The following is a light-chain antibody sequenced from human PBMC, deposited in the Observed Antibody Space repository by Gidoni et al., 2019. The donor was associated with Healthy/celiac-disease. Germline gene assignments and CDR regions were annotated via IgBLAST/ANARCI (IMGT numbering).Light chain of an antibody. CDR3: QQRSNWPT. J-gene: IGKJ4*01. Sequence: IVLTQSPSTLSLSPGERATLHCRASQSVSSYLAWYQQKPGQAPRLLIYEESNRATGIPARCSGSGSGTDFTLTISSLEPEDFAVYYCQQRSNWPTFXGXTKVEIK. V-gene: IGKV3-11*01. CDR2: EES. CDR1: QSVSSY.